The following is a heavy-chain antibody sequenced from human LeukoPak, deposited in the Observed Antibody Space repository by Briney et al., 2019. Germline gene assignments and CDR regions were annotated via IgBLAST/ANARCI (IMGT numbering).Heavy chain of an antibody. CDR2: IKEDGGDK. CDR3: ARDRELRYFDWAPLDAFDI. CDR1: GFTFSKSW. D-gene: IGHD3-9*01. Sequence: GGSLRLSCAASGFTFSKSWMTWVRQAPGKGLQWVADIKEDGGDKYYVDSVKGRFTISRDNGKTSVYLQMNSLRAEDTAVYYCARDRELRYFDWAPLDAFDIWGQGTMVTVSS. J-gene: IGHJ3*02. V-gene: IGHV3-7*01.